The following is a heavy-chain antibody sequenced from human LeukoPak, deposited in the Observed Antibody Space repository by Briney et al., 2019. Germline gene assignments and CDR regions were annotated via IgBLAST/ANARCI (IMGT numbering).Heavy chain of an antibody. D-gene: IGHD5-24*01. J-gene: IGHJ4*02. CDR1: GLTFRSFW. V-gene: IGHV3-7*01. Sequence: GGSLRLSCAVSGLTFRSFWMSWVRQAPGKGLEWVANINQDGSEKYFVDSVRGRFTISRDNSKNSLHLQMNTLGAEDTALYYCARERDGRFFDYWGQGTLVTVSS. CDR2: INQDGSEK. CDR3: ARERDGRFFDY.